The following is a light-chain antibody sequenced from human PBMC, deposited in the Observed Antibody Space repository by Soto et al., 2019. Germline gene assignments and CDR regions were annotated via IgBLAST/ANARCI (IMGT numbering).Light chain of an antibody. J-gene: IGLJ2*01. CDR2: DVS. CDR1: SSDVGIYNY. Sequence: QSALTQPASVSGSPGQSITISCTGTSSDVGIYNYVSWYQQHPGKVPKLIIYDVSNRPSGVSDRFSGSKSGNTASLTISGLQAEDEADYYCSSYRNSNTQVFGGGTKLNVL. V-gene: IGLV2-14*01. CDR3: SSYRNSNTQV.